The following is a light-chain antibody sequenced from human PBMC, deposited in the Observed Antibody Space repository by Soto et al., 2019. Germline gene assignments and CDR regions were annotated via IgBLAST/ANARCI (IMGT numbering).Light chain of an antibody. CDR1: QSVGTY. Sequence: DIVLTQSPATVSLSPGERATLSCRASQSVGTYLVWYQHKPGQAPRLLIHDVSNGAPGIPARFNGSGSGTDFTLTISSLEPEDFAVYYCHQRRDWPRTFGQETKVEIK. CDR2: DVS. V-gene: IGKV3-11*01. CDR3: HQRRDWPRT. J-gene: IGKJ1*01.